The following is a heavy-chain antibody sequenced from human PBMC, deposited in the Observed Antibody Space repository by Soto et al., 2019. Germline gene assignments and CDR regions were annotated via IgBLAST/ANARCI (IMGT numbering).Heavy chain of an antibody. J-gene: IGHJ4*02. CDR2: IYYSGST. V-gene: IGHV4-61*01. CDR3: AGWASLGISSGNHFDY. Sequence: SETLSLTCTVSGGSVSSGSYYWSWIRQPPGKGLEWIGYIYYSGSTNYNPSLKSRVTISVDTSKNQFSLKLSSVTAADTAGYYWAGWASLGISSGNHFDYWGQGTLVTVSS. D-gene: IGHD7-27*01. CDR1: GGSVSSGSYY.